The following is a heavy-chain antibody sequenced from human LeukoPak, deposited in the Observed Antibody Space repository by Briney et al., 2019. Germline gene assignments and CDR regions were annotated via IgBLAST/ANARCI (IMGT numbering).Heavy chain of an antibody. CDR3: AREASPAEGYGMDV. J-gene: IGHJ6*04. CDR1: GGSISSYY. Sequence: SETLSLTCTFSGGSISSYYWSWIRQPPGKRLERIGYIYYSGSTNSNPSLKSRVTISVDTSKNQFSLKLSSVTAADTAVYYCAREASPAEGYGMDVWGKGTTVTVSS. V-gene: IGHV4-59*01. CDR2: IYYSGST. D-gene: IGHD5-12*01.